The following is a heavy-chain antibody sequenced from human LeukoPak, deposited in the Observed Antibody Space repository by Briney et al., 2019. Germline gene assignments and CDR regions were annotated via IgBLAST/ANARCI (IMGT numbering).Heavy chain of an antibody. CDR3: TTSPSDYGDYAVGY. Sequence: GGSLRLSCAASGFTFSNAWIKSKTDGGTTDYAAPVKGRFTISRDDSKNTLYLQMNSLKTEDTAVYYCTTSPSDYGDYAVGYWGQGTLVTVSS. CDR2: KSKTDGGTT. CDR1: GFTFSNAW. J-gene: IGHJ4*02. V-gene: IGHV3-15*01. D-gene: IGHD4-17*01.